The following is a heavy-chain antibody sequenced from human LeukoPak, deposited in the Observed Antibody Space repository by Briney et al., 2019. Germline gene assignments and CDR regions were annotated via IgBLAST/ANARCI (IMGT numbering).Heavy chain of an antibody. CDR3: ARDLESSIFDY. V-gene: IGHV3-53*01. J-gene: IGHJ4*02. Sequence: GGSLRLSCAASGFTVSSSHMTWVRQAVGKGLEWVSFIYSGGDTSYADSVKGRFTISRDNSKNTLYLQMNSLRADDTAVYYCARDLESSIFDYWGQGTLVTVSS. CDR2: IYSGGDT. CDR1: GFTVSSSH. D-gene: IGHD1-1*01.